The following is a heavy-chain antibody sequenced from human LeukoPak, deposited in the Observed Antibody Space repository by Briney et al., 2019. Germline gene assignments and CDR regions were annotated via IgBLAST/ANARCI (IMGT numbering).Heavy chain of an antibody. D-gene: IGHD1-1*01. J-gene: IGHJ4*02. CDR1: GGSISSGSYY. CDR3: ARDGRMETDY. CDR2: IYTSGST. Sequence: PSETLSLTCTVSGGSISSGSYYWSWIRQPAGKGLEWIGRIYTSGSTNYNPSLKSRVTISVDTSKNQFSLKLSSVTAADTAVYYCARDGRMETDYWGQGTLVTVSS. V-gene: IGHV4-61*02.